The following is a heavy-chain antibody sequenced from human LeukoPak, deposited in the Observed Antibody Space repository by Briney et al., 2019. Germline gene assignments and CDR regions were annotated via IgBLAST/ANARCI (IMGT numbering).Heavy chain of an antibody. CDR2: MFGNGGT. D-gene: IGHD1-26*01. CDR3: ARQTAKKWDLPGSFDS. Sequence: SETLSLTCSVSGGSMSSDYWGWIRQSPGKGLEWIGRMFGNGGTNYSPSFQRRATMSVDTSTRRLSLRLNSVTAADTAVYYCARQTAKKWDLPGSFDSWGQGILVTVSS. J-gene: IGHJ4*02. V-gene: IGHV4-59*08. CDR1: GGSMSSDY.